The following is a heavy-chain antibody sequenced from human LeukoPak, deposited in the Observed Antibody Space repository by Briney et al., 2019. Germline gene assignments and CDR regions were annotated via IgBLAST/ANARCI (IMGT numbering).Heavy chain of an antibody. V-gene: IGHV4-59*08. D-gene: IGHD3-10*01. CDR2: FYHNGGT. Sequence: SETLSLTCDISGTAVSSYFWNWIRQSPTKGLEWIGYFYHNGGTSYNPSLKSRATISLDTSKSQFSLKVTSVTAADTAVYYCARHKNSGTYPLDYWGQGTLATVSS. J-gene: IGHJ4*02. CDR3: ARHKNSGTYPLDY. CDR1: GTAVSSYF.